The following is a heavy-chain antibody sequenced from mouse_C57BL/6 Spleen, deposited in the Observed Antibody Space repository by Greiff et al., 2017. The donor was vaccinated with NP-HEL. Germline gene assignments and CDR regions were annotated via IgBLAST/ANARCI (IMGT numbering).Heavy chain of an antibody. Sequence: QVQLQQSGAELVRPGSSVKLSCKASGYTFTSYWMHWVKQRPIQGLEWIGNIDPSDSETHYNQKFKDKATLTVDKSSSTAYMQLSSLTSEDSAVYYCARRGGNYGYFDYWGQGTTLTVSS. V-gene: IGHV1-52*01. J-gene: IGHJ2*01. CDR3: ARRGGNYGYFDY. D-gene: IGHD2-1*01. CDR1: GYTFTSYW. CDR2: IDPSDSET.